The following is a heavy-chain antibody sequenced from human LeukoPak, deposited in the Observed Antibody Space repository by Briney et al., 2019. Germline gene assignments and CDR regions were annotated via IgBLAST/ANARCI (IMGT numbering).Heavy chain of an antibody. J-gene: IGHJ4*02. CDR1: GFTVSSNS. D-gene: IGHD3-22*01. Sequence: PGGSLRLSCTVSGFTVSSNSWSWVRQAPGKGLEWVSFIYSGGNTHYSDSVKGRFTISRDNSKNTLYLQMNSLRAEDTAVYYCATYYYDSSGYYPSLSVVYWGQGTLVTVSS. V-gene: IGHV3-53*01. CDR2: IYSGGNT. CDR3: ATYYYDSSGYYPSLSVVY.